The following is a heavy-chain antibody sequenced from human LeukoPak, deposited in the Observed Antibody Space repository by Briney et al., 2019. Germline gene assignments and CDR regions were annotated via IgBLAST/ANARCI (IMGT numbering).Heavy chain of an antibody. J-gene: IGHJ3*02. CDR1: GGSISSGGYS. CDR2: IYHSGST. CDR3: ASAPPDDYGDYAGDSHAFDI. D-gene: IGHD4-17*01. Sequence: PSQTLSLTCAVSGGSISSGGYSWRWIRQPPGTGLEWIGYIYHSGSTYYNPSLKSRVTISVDRSKNQFSLKLSSVTAADTAVYYCASAPPDDYGDYAGDSHAFDIWGQGPMVTVSS. V-gene: IGHV4-30-2*01.